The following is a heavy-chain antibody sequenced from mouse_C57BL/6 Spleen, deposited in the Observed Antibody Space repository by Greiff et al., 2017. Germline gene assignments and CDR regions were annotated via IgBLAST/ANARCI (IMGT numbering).Heavy chain of an antibody. CDR3: RSRGGDYSWFAY. J-gene: IGHJ3*01. D-gene: IGHD1-1*01. CDR1: GYTFTSYW. Sequence: QVQLQQPGAELVKPGASVKLSCKASGYTFTSYWMQWVKQRPGQGLEWIGEIDPSDGYTNYNQKFKGKATLTVDTSSSTAYMQLRSLTSEDSAVYYCRSRGGDYSWFAYWGQGTLVTVSA. V-gene: IGHV1-50*01. CDR2: IDPSDGYT.